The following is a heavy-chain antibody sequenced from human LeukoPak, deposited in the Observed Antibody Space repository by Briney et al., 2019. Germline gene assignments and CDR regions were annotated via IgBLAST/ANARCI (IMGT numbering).Heavy chain of an antibody. CDR2: IIPILGIA. V-gene: IGHV1-69*02. CDR3: AGHDRAAGFDY. J-gene: IGHJ4*02. D-gene: IGHD2-15*01. Sequence: SVKVSCKASGGTFSSYTISWVRQAPGQGLEWVGRIIPILGIANYAQKFQGRVTITADKSTSTAYMELSSLRSEDTAVYYCAGHDRAAGFDYWGQGTLVTVSS. CDR1: GGTFSSYT.